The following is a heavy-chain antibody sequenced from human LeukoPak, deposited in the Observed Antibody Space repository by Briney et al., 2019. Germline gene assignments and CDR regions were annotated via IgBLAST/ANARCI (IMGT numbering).Heavy chain of an antibody. CDR2: IYYSGST. CDR3: ARAMTIANYYFDY. D-gene: IGHD4/OR15-4a*01. CDR1: GGSISSTTYY. V-gene: IGHV4-30-4*01. Sequence: NASETLSLTCTVSGGSISSTTYYWSWIRQPPGKGLEWVGYIYYSGSTYYNPSLKSRVTISVDTSKNQFSLKLSSVTAADTAVYYCARAMTIANYYFDYWGQGTLVTVSS. J-gene: IGHJ4*02.